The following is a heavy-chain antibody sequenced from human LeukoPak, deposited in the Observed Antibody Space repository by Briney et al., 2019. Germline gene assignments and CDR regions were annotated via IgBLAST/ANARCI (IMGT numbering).Heavy chain of an antibody. Sequence: HWASVKVSCKASGYTFTNYGISWVRQAPGQGLEWMGWISTYNGNTNYAQKLQGRVTMTTDTSTSTAYMELRSLRSDDTAVYYCARDLEGYSYDPSYFDYWGQGTLVTVSS. D-gene: IGHD5-18*01. J-gene: IGHJ4*02. CDR1: GYTFTNYG. CDR2: ISTYNGNT. CDR3: ARDLEGYSYDPSYFDY. V-gene: IGHV1-18*01.